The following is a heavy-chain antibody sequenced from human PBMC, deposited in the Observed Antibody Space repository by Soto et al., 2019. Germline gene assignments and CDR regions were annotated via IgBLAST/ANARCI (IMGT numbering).Heavy chain of an antibody. CDR1: GFTFSSYA. CDR3: ANGNVDTAMVTWLEEYYFDY. CDR2: ISGSGGST. V-gene: IGHV3-23*01. J-gene: IGHJ4*02. D-gene: IGHD5-18*01. Sequence: EVQLLESGGGLVQPGGSLRLSCAASGFTFSSYAMSWVRQAPGKGLEWVSAISGSGGSTYYADSVKGRFTISRDNSKNTLYLQMNSLRAEDTAVYYCANGNVDTAMVTWLEEYYFDYWGQGTLVTVSS.